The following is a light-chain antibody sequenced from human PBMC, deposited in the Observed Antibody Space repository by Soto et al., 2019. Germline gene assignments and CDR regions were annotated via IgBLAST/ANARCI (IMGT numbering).Light chain of an antibody. J-gene: IGKJ5*01. CDR1: QSVSSY. CDR3: QHRANWPLT. Sequence: IILSLSPVTLSLSPGERTTLSCRASQSVSSYLAWYQQKPGQAPRLLIYDASNRATGIPARFSGSGSGTDFTLTISSLEPEDFAVYYCQHRANWPLTFGGGTRLEIK. V-gene: IGKV3-11*01. CDR2: DAS.